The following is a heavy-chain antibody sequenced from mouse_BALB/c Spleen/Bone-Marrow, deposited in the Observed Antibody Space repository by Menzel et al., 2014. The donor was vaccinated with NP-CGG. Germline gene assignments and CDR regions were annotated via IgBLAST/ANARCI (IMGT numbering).Heavy chain of an antibody. CDR3: ASYYYGSAWFAY. D-gene: IGHD1-1*01. V-gene: IGHV14-3*02. J-gene: IGHJ3*01. Sequence: EVKLQESGAELVKPGASVKLSCTASGFNIKDTYMHWVKQRPEQGLEWIGRIDPANGNTKYDPKFQGKATITADTSSNXAYLQLSSLTSEDTAVYYCASYYYGSAWFAYWGQGTLVTVSA. CDR1: GFNIKDTY. CDR2: IDPANGNT.